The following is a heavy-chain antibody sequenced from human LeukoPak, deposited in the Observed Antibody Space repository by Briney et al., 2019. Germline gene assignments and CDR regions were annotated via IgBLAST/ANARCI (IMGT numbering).Heavy chain of an antibody. D-gene: IGHD3-22*01. V-gene: IGHV1-69*05. CDR3: ARRPYYYDSSGYPLGAFDI. CDR1: GGTFSSYA. CDR2: IIPIFGTA. J-gene: IGHJ3*02. Sequence: SVKVSCKASGGTFSSYAISWVRQAPGQGLEWMGGIIPIFGTANYAQKFQGRVTITTDESTSTAYMELSSLRSEDTAVYYCARRPYYYDSSGYPLGAFDIGGQGTMVTVSS.